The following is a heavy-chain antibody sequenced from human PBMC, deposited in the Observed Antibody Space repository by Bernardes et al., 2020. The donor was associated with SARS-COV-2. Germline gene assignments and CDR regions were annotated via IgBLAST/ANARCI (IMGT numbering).Heavy chain of an antibody. J-gene: IGHJ4*02. CDR3: ARDPYSSGWGAPDDY. D-gene: IGHD6-19*01. CDR2: IFMGGNT. Sequence: GGSLRLSCAASGFIVTNYYMSWVRQAPGKGLEWVSVIFMGGNTYYADSVKGRFTISRDSSTNTLHLQMNSLRVEDTAVYYCARDPYSSGWGAPDDYWGQGTLVTVSS. V-gene: IGHV3-53*01. CDR1: GFIVTNYY.